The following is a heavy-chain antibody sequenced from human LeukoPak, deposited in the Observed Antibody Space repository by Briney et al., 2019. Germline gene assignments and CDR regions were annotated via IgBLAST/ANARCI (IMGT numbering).Heavy chain of an antibody. CDR2: INPNSGGT. CDR3: ARAVSTYYYDSSGYYFVISPGDY. CDR1: GYTFTGYY. J-gene: IGHJ4*02. V-gene: IGHV1-2*02. Sequence: ASVKVTCKASGYTFTGYYMHWVRQAPGQGLEWMGWINPNSGGTNYAQKFQGRVTMTRDTSISTAYMELSRLRSDDTAVYYCARAVSTYYYDSSGYYFVISPGDYWGQGTLVTVSS. D-gene: IGHD3-22*01.